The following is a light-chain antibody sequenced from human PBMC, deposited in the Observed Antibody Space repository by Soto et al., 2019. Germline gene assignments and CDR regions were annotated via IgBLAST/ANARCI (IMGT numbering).Light chain of an antibody. J-gene: IGLJ3*02. CDR2: EVS. CDR1: SSDVGGYNF. CDR3: SSYTLRNTLVL. V-gene: IGLV2-14*01. Sequence: QSALTQPASVSGSPGQSITISCTGTSSDVGGYNFVSWYQQHPGKAPRLIIYEVSSRPSGVSYRFYGSKSGNTASLTISGLQAEDEAYYYCSSYTLRNTLVLFGGGTKLTVL.